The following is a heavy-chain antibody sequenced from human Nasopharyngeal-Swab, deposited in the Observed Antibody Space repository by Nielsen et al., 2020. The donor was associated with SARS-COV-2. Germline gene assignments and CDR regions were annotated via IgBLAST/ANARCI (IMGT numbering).Heavy chain of an antibody. CDR2: MNPNSGNT. V-gene: IGHV1-8*01. D-gene: IGHD6-6*01. J-gene: IGHJ5*02. CDR1: GYTFTSYD. CDR3: ARGMAASNWFDP. Sequence: ASVNVSCKASGYTFTSYDINWVRQATGQGLEWMGWMNPNSGNTGCAQKFQGRVTMTRNTSISTAYMELSSLRSEDTAVYYCARGMAASNWFDPWGQGTLVTVSS.